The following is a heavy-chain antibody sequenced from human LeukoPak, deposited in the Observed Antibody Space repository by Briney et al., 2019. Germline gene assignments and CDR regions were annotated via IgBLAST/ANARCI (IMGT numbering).Heavy chain of an antibody. CDR1: GGSFSGYY. J-gene: IGHJ5*02. Sequence: KPSETLSLTCAVYGGSFSGYYWSWIRQPPGKGLEWIGEINHSGSTNYNPSLKSRVTISVDTSKNQFSLKLSSVTAADTAVYYCARLSYYDFWSRFDPWGQGTLVTVS. V-gene: IGHV4-34*01. CDR2: INHSGST. D-gene: IGHD3-3*01. CDR3: ARLSYYDFWSRFDP.